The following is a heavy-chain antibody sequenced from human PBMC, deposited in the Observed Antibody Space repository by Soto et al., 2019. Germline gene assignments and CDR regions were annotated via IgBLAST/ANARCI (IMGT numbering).Heavy chain of an antibody. CDR2: IWYDGSQR. CDR1: GFTFSTYG. Sequence: GGSLRLSCAASGFTFSTYGLHWVRQAPGKGLEWVAVIWYDGSQRYYADSVKGRFTISRDYSKNTLYLQMNSLRAEDTAVYYCARDLGRFNYGSAYFDYWGQGTLV. CDR3: ARDLGRFNYGSAYFDY. D-gene: IGHD3-10*01. J-gene: IGHJ4*02. V-gene: IGHV3-33*01.